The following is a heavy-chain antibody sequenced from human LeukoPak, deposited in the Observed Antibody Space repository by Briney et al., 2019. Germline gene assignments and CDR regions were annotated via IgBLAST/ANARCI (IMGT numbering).Heavy chain of an antibody. J-gene: IGHJ5*02. V-gene: IGHV4-34*01. CDR2: INHSGST. D-gene: IGHD3-10*01. CDR3: ARARLWFGETPRWFDP. CDR1: GVSFSGYY. Sequence: KASETLSLTCAVYGVSFSGYYWSWIRQPPGKGLEWIGEINHSGSTNYNPSLKSRVTISVDTSKNQFSLKLSSVTAADTAVYYCARARLWFGETPRWFDPWGQGTLVTVSS.